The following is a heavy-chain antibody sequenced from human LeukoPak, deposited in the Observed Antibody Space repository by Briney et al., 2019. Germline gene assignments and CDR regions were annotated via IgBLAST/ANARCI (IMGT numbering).Heavy chain of an antibody. J-gene: IGHJ4*02. D-gene: IGHD3-16*01. Sequence: GEPLKISSKASGDKFTIFWIGWVRQMPGKGLEWGAVIYPADADTSYNPSFKGQVTISADQSVTNVYLQWNSLKASATAMYYRGRRGGRGGSIWGSSDCWGEGTLVIVSS. CDR2: IYPADADT. CDR1: GDKFTIFW. CDR3: GRRGGRGGSIWGSSDC. V-gene: IGHV5-51*01.